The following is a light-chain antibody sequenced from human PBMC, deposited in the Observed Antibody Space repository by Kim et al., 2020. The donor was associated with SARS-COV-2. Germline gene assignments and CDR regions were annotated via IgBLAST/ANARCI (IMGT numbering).Light chain of an antibody. V-gene: IGLV1-47*01. CDR2: RNN. CDR1: ISNIGSNY. Sequence: GQRVTVFCSGDISNIGSNYVFWYQQLPRTAPKLLIYRNNPRPSGVPDRFSGSKSGTSASLAISGLRSEDEAHYFCSAWDDSLRGIVFGEGTQLTVL. J-gene: IGLJ2*01. CDR3: SAWDDSLRGIV.